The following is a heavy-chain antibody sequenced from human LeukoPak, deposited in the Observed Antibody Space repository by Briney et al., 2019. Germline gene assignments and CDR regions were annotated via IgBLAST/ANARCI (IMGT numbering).Heavy chain of an antibody. Sequence: GRSLRLSCAASGFTFSSYGMHWVRQAPGKGLEWVAVISDDGSNKYYTDSVKGRFTISRDNSKNTLYLQMNSLRAEDTAVYYCANTYYYDSSGYPHDAFDIWGQGTMLTVSS. CDR1: GFTFSSYG. V-gene: IGHV3-30*18. CDR2: ISDDGSNK. D-gene: IGHD3-22*01. J-gene: IGHJ3*02. CDR3: ANTYYYDSSGYPHDAFDI.